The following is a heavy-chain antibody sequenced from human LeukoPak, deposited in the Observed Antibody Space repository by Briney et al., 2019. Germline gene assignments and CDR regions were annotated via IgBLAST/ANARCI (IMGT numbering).Heavy chain of an antibody. CDR1: GYSFTSYW. J-gene: IGHJ3*02. CDR2: IYPGDSDT. V-gene: IGHV5-51*01. Sequence: GESLKISCKGSGYSFTSYWIGWVRQMPGKGLEWMGIIYPGDSDTRYRPSFQGQVTISADKSISTAYLQWSSLKASDTAMYYCARLGSSSGLYDAFDIWGQGTMVTVSS. CDR3: ARLGSSSGLYDAFDI. D-gene: IGHD6-6*01.